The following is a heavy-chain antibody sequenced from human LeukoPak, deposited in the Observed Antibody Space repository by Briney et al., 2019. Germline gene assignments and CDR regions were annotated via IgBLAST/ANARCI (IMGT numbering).Heavy chain of an antibody. D-gene: IGHD6-25*01. Sequence: PSETLSLTCTVSGGSISSYYWSWIRQPAGKGLEWSGYLYYSGNTNDNPSLKSRVTISIDTSKNQFYLKMRSVTAADTAVYYCARVGSGCFDYWGQGTLVTVSS. CDR2: LYYSGNT. CDR3: ARVGSGCFDY. V-gene: IGHV4-59*01. J-gene: IGHJ4*02. CDR1: GGSISSYY.